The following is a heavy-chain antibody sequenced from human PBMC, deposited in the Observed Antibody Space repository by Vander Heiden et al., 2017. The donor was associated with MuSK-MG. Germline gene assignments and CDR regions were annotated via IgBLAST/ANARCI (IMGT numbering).Heavy chain of an antibody. V-gene: IGHV3-7*01. Sequence: EVQLVQSGGNLVQPGGSLRLSCAASVFRFSGHCMTWVRQAPGKGLEWVANITKEGREKHYVDAVKGRFTISRENAKNSLGMKLESLRAEDTAVYYFVADRRAGYWGHGSLVSVYS. D-gene: IGHD6-19*01. CDR2: ITKEGREK. CDR1: VFRFSGHC. CDR3: VADRRAGY. J-gene: IGHJ4*01.